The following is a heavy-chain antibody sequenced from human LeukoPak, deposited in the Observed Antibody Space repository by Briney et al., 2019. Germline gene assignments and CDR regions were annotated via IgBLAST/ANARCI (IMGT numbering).Heavy chain of an antibody. CDR2: ISAYNGNT. D-gene: IGHD2-2*01. CDR1: GYTFTSYG. Sequence: ASVKVSCKASGYTFTSYGISWVRQAPGQGLEWMAWISAYNGNTNYAQKLQGRVTMTTDTSTSTAYMELRSLRSDDTAVYYRARWGRYCSSTSCQFSGFDPWGQGTLVTVSS. J-gene: IGHJ5*02. CDR3: ARWGRYCSSTSCQFSGFDP. V-gene: IGHV1-18*01.